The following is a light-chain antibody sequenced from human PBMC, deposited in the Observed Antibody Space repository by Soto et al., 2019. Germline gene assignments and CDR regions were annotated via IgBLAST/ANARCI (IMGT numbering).Light chain of an antibody. Sequence: DIVLTQSPATLSLSPGERATLSCRASQSVSSYLAWYQQKPGQAPRLLMYGISRRATGIPDRFSGSGSGTVLTLTINILEPDDFAVYYCHQYGNSPQTFGQGTKVDIK. J-gene: IGKJ1*01. CDR1: QSVSSY. CDR2: GIS. CDR3: HQYGNSPQT. V-gene: IGKV3-20*01.